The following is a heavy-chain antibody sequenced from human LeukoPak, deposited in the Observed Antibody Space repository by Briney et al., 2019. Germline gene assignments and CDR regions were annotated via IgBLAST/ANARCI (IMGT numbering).Heavy chain of an antibody. CDR2: ISYDGSNK. CDR1: GFTFSNYG. CDR3: AKPYCSGGSCDTYYFAH. J-gene: IGHJ4*02. Sequence: GRSLRLSCAASGFTFSNYGMHWVRQAPGKGLDWVALISYDGSNKYYADSVKGRFTISRDNSKNTLYLQMNSLRAEDTAVYYCAKPYCSGGSCDTYYFAHWGQGTLVTVSS. D-gene: IGHD2-15*01. V-gene: IGHV3-30*18.